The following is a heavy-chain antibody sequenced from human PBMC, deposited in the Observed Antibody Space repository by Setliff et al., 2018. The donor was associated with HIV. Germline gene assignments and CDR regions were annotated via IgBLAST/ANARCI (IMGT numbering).Heavy chain of an antibody. Sequence: PSETLSLTCSVSGDSISSSSYYWGWIRQPPGKGLEWIGSFYHSGSTYYNPSLKSRVTISVDTSKNQFSLKLSSVTAADTAVYYCARERRQWLADYWGQGTLVTVSS. D-gene: IGHD6-19*01. CDR1: GDSISSSSYY. V-gene: IGHV4-39*02. CDR2: FYHSGST. J-gene: IGHJ4*02. CDR3: ARERRQWLADY.